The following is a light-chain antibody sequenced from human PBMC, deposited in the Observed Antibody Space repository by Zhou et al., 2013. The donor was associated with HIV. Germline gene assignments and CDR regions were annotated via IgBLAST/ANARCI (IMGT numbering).Light chain of an antibody. CDR3: QQYHSYPWS. V-gene: IGKV1-5*03. J-gene: IGKJ1*01. CDR2: KAS. Sequence: DFQMTQSPSTLSASVGDRVTITCRASQHISDSLAWYQQKPGKAPKLLIYKASSLDTGVPSRFSGSGSGTEFTLTISGLQPDDFATYYCQQYHSYPWSFGQGTKVELK. CDR1: QHISDS.